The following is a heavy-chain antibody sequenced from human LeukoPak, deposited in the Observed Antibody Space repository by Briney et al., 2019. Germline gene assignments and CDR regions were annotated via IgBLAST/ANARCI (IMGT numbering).Heavy chain of an antibody. J-gene: IGHJ6*03. CDR1: GGTFSSYA. CDR2: IIPIFGTA. D-gene: IGHD2-21*02. Sequence: ASVKVSCKASGGTFSSYAISWVRQAPGQGLEWMGGIIPIFGTANYAQKFQGRVTITADKSTSTAYMELSSLRSEDTAVYYCARDLVVVTATTEYYYYMDVWGKGATVTVSS. CDR3: ARDLVVVTATTEYYYYMDV. V-gene: IGHV1-69*06.